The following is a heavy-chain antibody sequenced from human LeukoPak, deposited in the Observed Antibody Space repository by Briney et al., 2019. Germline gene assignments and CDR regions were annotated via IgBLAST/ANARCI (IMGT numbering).Heavy chain of an antibody. D-gene: IGHD1-26*01. CDR3: AKNIVGALRGGAFDI. V-gene: IGHV3-11*03. Sequence: GGSLRLSCATSGFTFSDYYMSWIRQAPGKGLEWLSYISGSGSDINYADSVKGRFTVSRDNSKNTLYLQMNSLRAEDTAVYYCAKNIVGALRGGAFDIWGQGTMVTVSS. J-gene: IGHJ3*02. CDR1: GFTFSDYY. CDR2: ISGSGSDI.